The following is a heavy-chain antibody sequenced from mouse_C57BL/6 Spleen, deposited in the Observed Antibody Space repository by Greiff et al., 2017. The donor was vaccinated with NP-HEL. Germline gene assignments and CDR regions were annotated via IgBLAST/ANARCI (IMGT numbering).Heavy chain of an antibody. J-gene: IGHJ3*01. D-gene: IGHD2-4*01. CDR2: IYPSDSET. Sequence: VQLQQSGAELVRPGSSVKLSCKASGYTFTSYWMDWVKQRPGQGLEWIGNIYPSDSETHYNQKFKDKATLTVDKSSSTAYMQLSSLTSEDSAVYYCARAPYYDYDVAWFAYWGQGTLVTVSA. CDR1: GYTFTSYW. CDR3: ARAPYYDYDVAWFAY. V-gene: IGHV1-61*01.